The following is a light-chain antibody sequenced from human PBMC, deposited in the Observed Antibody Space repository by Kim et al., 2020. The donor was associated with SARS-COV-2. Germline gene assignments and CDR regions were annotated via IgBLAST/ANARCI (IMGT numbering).Light chain of an antibody. J-gene: IGLJ3*02. CDR1: SSDVGGYNF. V-gene: IGLV2-11*01. Sequence: QSALTQPRSVSGSPGQSVTISCTGTSSDVGGYNFVSWYQQHPDKAPKLMIYDITERPSGVPARFSGSKSGNMASLTISGLQAEDEADYYCCSYAGGYTWVFGGGTKLTVL. CDR3: CSYAGGYTWV. CDR2: DIT.